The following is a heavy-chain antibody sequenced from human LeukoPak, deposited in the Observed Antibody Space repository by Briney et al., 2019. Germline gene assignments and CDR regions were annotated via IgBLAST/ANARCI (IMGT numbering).Heavy chain of an antibody. CDR2: IYYSGST. Sequence: PSQTLSLTCTVSGGSISSGDYYWSWIRQPPGKGLEWIGYIYYSGSTYYNPSLKSRVTISVDTSKNQFSLKLSSVTAADTAVYYCARDAVRGVRDHDYWGQGTLVTVSS. CDR3: ARDAVRGVRDHDY. CDR1: GGSISSGDYY. D-gene: IGHD3-10*01. V-gene: IGHV4-30-4*01. J-gene: IGHJ4*02.